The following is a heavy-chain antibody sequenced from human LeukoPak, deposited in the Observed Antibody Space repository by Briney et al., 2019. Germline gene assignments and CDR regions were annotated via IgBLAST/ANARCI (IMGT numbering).Heavy chain of an antibody. V-gene: IGHV4-34*01. J-gene: IGHJ4*02. Sequence: SETLSLTCAVYGGSFSGYYWSWIRQPPGKGLEWIGEINHSGSTNYNPSLKSRVTISVDTSKNQFSLKLSSVTAADTAMYYCASGESGTFDYWGQGTLVTVSS. CDR1: GGSFSGYY. CDR2: INHSGST. D-gene: IGHD1-1*01. CDR3: ASGESGTFDY.